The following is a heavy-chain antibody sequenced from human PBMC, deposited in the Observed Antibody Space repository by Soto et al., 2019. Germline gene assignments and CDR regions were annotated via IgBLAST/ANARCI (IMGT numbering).Heavy chain of an antibody. D-gene: IGHD3-10*01. CDR2: LHSGGDT. CDR1: GIPGSSNY. Sequence: EVQLVESGGGLVQPWGSLRLSCAASGIPGSSNYMTLVRQAPGKGLEWVSVLHSGGDTYYANSVKGRFTISRHDSTNTLFRQMNSLTAEDTAVYYCARDGPYYYASRMDVWRQGTTVTVSS. J-gene: IGHJ6*02. V-gene: IGHV3-53*04. CDR3: ARDGPYYYASRMDV.